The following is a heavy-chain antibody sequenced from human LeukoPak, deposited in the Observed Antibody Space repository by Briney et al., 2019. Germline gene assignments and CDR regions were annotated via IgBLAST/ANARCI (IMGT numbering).Heavy chain of an antibody. V-gene: IGHV3-23*01. J-gene: IGHJ4*02. CDR1: GFTFSSYG. D-gene: IGHD6-13*01. CDR3: AKHWHSTSWCYFDY. CDR2: ISGSGGST. Sequence: PGGSLRLSCAASGFTFSSYGMSWVRQAPGKGLEWVSAISGSGGSTYYADSVKGRFTISRDNSKNTLYLQMNSLRAEDTAVYYCAKHWHSTSWCYFDYWAREPWSPSPQ.